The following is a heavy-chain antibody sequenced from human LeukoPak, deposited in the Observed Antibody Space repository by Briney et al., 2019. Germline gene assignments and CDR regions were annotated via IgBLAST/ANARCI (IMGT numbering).Heavy chain of an antibody. V-gene: IGHV4-39*01. D-gene: IGHD3-3*01. J-gene: IGHJ5*02. CDR2: IYFSGST. CDR3: ARGRYWFDP. CDR1: GGSISSSSYY. Sequence: SETLSLTCTVSGGSISSSSYYWGWIRQPPGKGLEWIGSIYFSGSTYYNPSLKSRVTMSVDTSKNQFSLKLSSVTAADTAVYFCARGRYWFDPWGQGTLVTVSS.